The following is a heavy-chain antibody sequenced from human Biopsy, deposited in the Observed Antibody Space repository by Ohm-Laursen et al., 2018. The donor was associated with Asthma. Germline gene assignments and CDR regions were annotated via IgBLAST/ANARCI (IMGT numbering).Heavy chain of an antibody. Sequence: SDTLSLTCIVSGGAMSTSGSYWGWIRQSPGKGLEWIGSIYYSGRTCYNPSLESRVTISADTSKNHFSLKVTSVTAADTAVYYCARAVSSSSYWYFDLWGRGDLVTVSS. V-gene: IGHV4-39*02. J-gene: IGHJ2*01. CDR2: IYYSGRT. D-gene: IGHD6-6*01. CDR3: ARAVSSSSYWYFDL. CDR1: GGAMSTSGSY.